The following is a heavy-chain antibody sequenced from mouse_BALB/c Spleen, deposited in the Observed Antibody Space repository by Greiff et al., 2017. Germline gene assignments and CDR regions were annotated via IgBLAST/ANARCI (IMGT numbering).Heavy chain of an antibody. CDR1: GYSITSDYA. Sequence: EVKLMESGPGLVKPSQSLSLTCTVTGYSITSDYAWNWIRQFPGNKLEWMGYISYSGSTSYNPSLKSRISITRDTSKNQFFLQLNSVTTEDTATYYCAREGYYRSAWFAYWGQGTLVTVSA. CDR3: AREGYYRSAWFAY. J-gene: IGHJ3*01. CDR2: ISYSGST. V-gene: IGHV3-2*02. D-gene: IGHD2-14*01.